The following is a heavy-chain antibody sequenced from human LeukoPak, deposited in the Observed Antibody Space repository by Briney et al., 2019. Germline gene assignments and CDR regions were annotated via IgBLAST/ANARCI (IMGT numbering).Heavy chain of an antibody. CDR1: GYTFTSYG. Sequence: GASVKVSCKASGYTFTSYGISWVRQAPGQGLEWMGWISAYNGNTNYAQKLQGRVTMTTDTSTSTAYMELRSLRSDDTAVYYCAREGTDCSSTSCQTDYWGQGTLVTVSS. D-gene: IGHD2-2*01. J-gene: IGHJ4*02. CDR3: AREGTDCSSTSCQTDY. V-gene: IGHV1-18*01. CDR2: ISAYNGNT.